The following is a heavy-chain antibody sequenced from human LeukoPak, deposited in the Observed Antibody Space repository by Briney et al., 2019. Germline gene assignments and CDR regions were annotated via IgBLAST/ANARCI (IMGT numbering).Heavy chain of an antibody. CDR3: ARDGSGSYYWYFDL. D-gene: IGHD1-26*01. CDR1: GGSISSYY. Sequence: SETLSLTCTVSGGSISSYYWSWIRQPPGKGLEWIGYIYYSGSTNYNPSLKSRVTISVDTSKNQFSLKLSSVTAADTAVYYCARDGSGSYYWYFDLWGRGTLVTVSS. CDR2: IYYSGST. V-gene: IGHV4-59*12. J-gene: IGHJ2*01.